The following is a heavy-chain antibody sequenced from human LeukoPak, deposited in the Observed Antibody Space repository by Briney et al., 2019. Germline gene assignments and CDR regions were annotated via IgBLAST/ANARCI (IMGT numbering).Heavy chain of an antibody. V-gene: IGHV4-61*02. CDR2: IYTSGST. Sequence: SETLSLTCTVSGGSISSGSYYWSWIRQPAGKGLEWIGRIYTSGSTNYNPSLKSRVTISVDTSKNQFSLKLSSVTAADTAVCYCARGDYCSSTSCYSDWFDPWGQGTLVTVSS. CDR3: ARGDYCSSTSCYSDWFDP. D-gene: IGHD2-2*01. CDR1: GGSISSGSYY. J-gene: IGHJ5*02.